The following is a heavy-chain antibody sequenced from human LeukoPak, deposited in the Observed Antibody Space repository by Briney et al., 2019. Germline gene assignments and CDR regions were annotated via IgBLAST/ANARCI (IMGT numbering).Heavy chain of an antibody. CDR1: GGSISSYY. Sequence: SETLSLTCTVSGGSISSYYWSWIRQPPGKGLEWIGYIYYSGSTNYNPSLKSRVTISVDTSKYQFSLKLSSVTAADTAVYYCARDIIVVVPAAPKSYYYYYGMDVWGQGTTVTVSS. CDR2: IYYSGST. J-gene: IGHJ6*02. D-gene: IGHD2-2*01. CDR3: ARDIIVVVPAAPKSYYYYYGMDV. V-gene: IGHV4-59*01.